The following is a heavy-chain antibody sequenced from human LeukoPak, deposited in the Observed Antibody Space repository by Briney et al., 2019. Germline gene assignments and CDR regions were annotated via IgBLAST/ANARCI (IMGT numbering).Heavy chain of an antibody. D-gene: IGHD1-1*01. CDR1: GGSISSYY. J-gene: IGHJ5*02. CDR2: IYYSGST. V-gene: IGHV4-59*01. Sequence: SETLSLTCAVSGGSISSYYWSWIRQPPGKGLEWIGYIYYSGSTNYNPSLKSRVTISVDTSKNQYSLKLSSVTAADTAVYYCARATTGTTNWFDPWGQGTLVTVSS. CDR3: ARATTGTTNWFDP.